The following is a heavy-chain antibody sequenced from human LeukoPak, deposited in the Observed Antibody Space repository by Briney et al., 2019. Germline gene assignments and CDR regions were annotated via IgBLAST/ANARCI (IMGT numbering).Heavy chain of an antibody. J-gene: IGHJ4*02. CDR2: INSDGSST. CDR1: GFTFSNYR. V-gene: IGHV3-74*01. Sequence: GGSLRLSCAASGFTFSNYRIHWVRQAPGKGLVWVSRINSDGSSTSYADTVKGRFTISRDNAKNTLYLQMNSLRAEDTAVYYCASQIVAAANFDYWGQGTLVTVSS. CDR3: ASQIVAAANFDY. D-gene: IGHD2-2*01.